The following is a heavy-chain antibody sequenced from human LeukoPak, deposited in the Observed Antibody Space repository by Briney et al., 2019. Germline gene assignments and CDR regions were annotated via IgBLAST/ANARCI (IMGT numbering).Heavy chain of an antibody. J-gene: IGHJ6*02. V-gene: IGHV1-46*01. CDR1: GYTFTSYY. Sequence: ASVKVSCKASGYTFTSYYMHWVRQAPGQGLEWMGIINPSGGSTSYAQKFQGRVTMTRGTSTSTAYMELSSLRSEDTAVYYCAGEVGDIAVARNYYYYGMDVWGQGTTVTVSS. CDR3: AGEVGDIAVARNYYYYGMDV. D-gene: IGHD6-19*01. CDR2: INPSGGST.